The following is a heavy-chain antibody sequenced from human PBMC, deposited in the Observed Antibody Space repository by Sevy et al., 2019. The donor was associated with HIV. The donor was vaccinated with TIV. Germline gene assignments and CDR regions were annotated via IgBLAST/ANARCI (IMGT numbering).Heavy chain of an antibody. CDR1: GFTFSSYA. CDR2: ISSNGGST. J-gene: IGHJ6*02. Sequence: GGSLRLSCSASGFTFSSYAMHWVRQAPGKGLEYVSAISSNGGSTYYADSVKGRFTISRDNSKNTLYLQMSGLRAEDTAVYYCVNRYCSSTSCYGARYYGMDVWGQGTTVTVSS. CDR3: VNRYCSSTSCYGARYYGMDV. D-gene: IGHD2-2*01. V-gene: IGHV3-64D*06.